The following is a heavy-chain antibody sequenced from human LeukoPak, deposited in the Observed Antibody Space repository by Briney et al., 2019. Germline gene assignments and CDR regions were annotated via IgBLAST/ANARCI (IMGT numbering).Heavy chain of an antibody. D-gene: IGHD3-22*01. Sequence: QAGGSLRLSCAASGFTFSSYAMSWVRQAPGKGLEWVSGISGSGGSTYYADSVKGRFTISRDNSKNTLYLQMNSLRAEDAAVYYCANDGAYYDINTYAFDIWGQGTMVTVSS. CDR1: GFTFSSYA. CDR2: ISGSGGST. V-gene: IGHV3-23*01. CDR3: ANDGAYYDINTYAFDI. J-gene: IGHJ3*02.